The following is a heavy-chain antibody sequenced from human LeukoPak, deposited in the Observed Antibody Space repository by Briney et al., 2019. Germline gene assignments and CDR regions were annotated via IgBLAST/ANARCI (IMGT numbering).Heavy chain of an antibody. Sequence: PGGSLRLSCAASGFTFSSYEMNWVRQAPGKGLEWVSYISSSGSTIYYADSVKGRFTISRDNAKNSPYLQMNSLRAEDTAVYYCAREFEDTAMVTWGQGTLVTVSS. J-gene: IGHJ4*02. D-gene: IGHD5-18*01. CDR1: GFTFSSYE. V-gene: IGHV3-48*03. CDR2: ISSSGSTI. CDR3: AREFEDTAMVT.